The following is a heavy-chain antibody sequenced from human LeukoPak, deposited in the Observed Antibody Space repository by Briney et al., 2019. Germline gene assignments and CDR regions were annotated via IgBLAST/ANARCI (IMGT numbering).Heavy chain of an antibody. CDR2: IYHSGST. CDR3: ASTYGSGSYYPYFDY. D-gene: IGHD3-10*01. Sequence: SETLSLTCTVSGYSISSGYYWGWIRQPPGKGLEWIGSIYHSGSTNYNPSLKSRVTISVDTSKNQFSLKLSSVTAADTAVYYCASTYGSGSYYPYFDYWGQGTLVTVSS. J-gene: IGHJ4*02. V-gene: IGHV4-38-2*02. CDR1: GYSISSGYY.